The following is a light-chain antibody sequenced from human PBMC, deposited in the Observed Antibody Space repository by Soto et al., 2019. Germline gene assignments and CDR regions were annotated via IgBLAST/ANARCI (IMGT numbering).Light chain of an antibody. CDR2: KDS. CDR3: QSADSSSSWI. Sequence: SYEPTQPPSVSVSPGQTARDTCSGDALPKQYAYWYRQKPGQAPVLVIFKDSERASGIPERFSGSNSGTTATLTISGVQAEDEADYHCQSADSSSSWIFGGETKVTVL. J-gene: IGLJ2*01. V-gene: IGLV3-25*03. CDR1: ALPKQY.